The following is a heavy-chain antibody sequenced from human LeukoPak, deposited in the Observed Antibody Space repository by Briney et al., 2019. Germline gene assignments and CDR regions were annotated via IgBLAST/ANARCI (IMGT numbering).Heavy chain of an antibody. CDR1: GGSFSGYY. V-gene: IGHV4-34*01. D-gene: IGHD4-17*01. Sequence: SETLSLTCAVYGGSFSGYYWSWIRQPPGKGLEWIGEINHSGSTNYNPSLKSRVTISVDTSKNQFSLKLSSVTAADTAVYYCARGRWDYGDYYYYYMDVWGKGTTVTVSS. J-gene: IGHJ6*03. CDR3: ARGRWDYGDYYYYYMDV. CDR2: INHSGST.